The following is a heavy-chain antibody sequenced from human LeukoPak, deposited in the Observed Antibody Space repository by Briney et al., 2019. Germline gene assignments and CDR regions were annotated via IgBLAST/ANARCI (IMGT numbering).Heavy chain of an antibody. Sequence: QSGGSLRLSCAASGFTFSSYWMHWVRQAPGKGLEWVSYISSSGRTTYYADSVTGRFTISRDNARNSLYLQMNSLRDEDTAVYYCARGSGEYYWGQGTLVTVSS. V-gene: IGHV3-48*02. CDR2: ISSSGRTT. D-gene: IGHD3-10*01. CDR1: GFTFSSYW. J-gene: IGHJ4*02. CDR3: ARGSGEYY.